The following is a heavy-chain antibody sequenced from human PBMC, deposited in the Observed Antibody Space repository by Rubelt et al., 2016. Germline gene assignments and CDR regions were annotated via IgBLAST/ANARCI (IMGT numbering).Heavy chain of an antibody. J-gene: IGHJ5*02. Sequence: QVQLQESGPGLVKPSETLSLTCSVSRGSISGYYWSWIRQPPGKGLEWIGQIYYRGGNSYNTSLKSRVSLSVDTAKNQVSLKLNSVTAADTAVYYCARKIASHKGIDPWGQGTLVTVSS. CDR2: IYYRGGN. CDR1: RGSISGYY. V-gene: IGHV4-59*08. CDR3: ARKIASHKGIDP.